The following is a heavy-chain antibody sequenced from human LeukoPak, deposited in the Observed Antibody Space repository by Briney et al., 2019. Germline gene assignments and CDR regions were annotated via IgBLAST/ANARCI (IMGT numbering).Heavy chain of an antibody. CDR3: AKDQGYSGSNYLVY. CDR1: GFTFSSHA. Sequence: GGSLRLSCAASGFTFSSHAMNWVRQAPGKGLEWVSGINSGGGSTYYADTVKGRFTISRDNSKNTLYLQMNSLRAEDTAVYYCAKDQGYSGSNYLVYWGQGTLVTVST. D-gene: IGHD1-26*01. CDR2: INSGGGST. V-gene: IGHV3-23*01. J-gene: IGHJ4*02.